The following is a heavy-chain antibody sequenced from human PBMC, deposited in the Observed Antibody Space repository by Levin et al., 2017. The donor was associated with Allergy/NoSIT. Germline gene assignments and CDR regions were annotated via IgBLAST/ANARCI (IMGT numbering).Heavy chain of an antibody. CDR1: GGSINSGGYF. CDR2: IYSSGST. J-gene: IGHJ4*02. V-gene: IGHV4-31*03. D-gene: IGHD4-23*01. CDR3: ARGDYGGLSLAY. Sequence: LRLSCTVSGGSINSGGYFWTWIRQHPGKGLDYIGYIYSSGSTDYNPSLKSRVTISVDTSKNQLSLRLSSVTAADTAVYYCARGDYGGLSLAYWGQGTLVTVSS.